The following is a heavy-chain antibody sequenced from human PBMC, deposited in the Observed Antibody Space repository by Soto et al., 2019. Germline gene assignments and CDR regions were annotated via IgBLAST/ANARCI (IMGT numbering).Heavy chain of an antibody. D-gene: IGHD6-6*01. J-gene: IGHJ4*02. CDR2: INHSGST. CDR1: GGSFSGFY. V-gene: IGHV4-34*01. Sequence: PSETLSLTCAVDGGSFSGFYWTWIRQPPGKGLEWIGEINHSGSTYYNPSLKSRVTISVDTSKNQFSLKLSSVTAADTAVYYCARGSIGARLAHWGQGTLVTVSS. CDR3: ARGSIGARLAH.